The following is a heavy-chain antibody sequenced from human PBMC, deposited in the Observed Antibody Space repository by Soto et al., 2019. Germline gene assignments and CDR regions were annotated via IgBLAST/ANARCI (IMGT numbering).Heavy chain of an antibody. V-gene: IGHV1-18*01. Sequence: QVQLVQSGAEVKKPGASVKVSCKASGYTFTSYGISWVRQAPGQGLEWMGWISAYNGNTNYAQKLQGRVTMTTDTSTSKAYMELRSLRSDDTDVYYWARGGKYCSGGSCYSYYYYGMDVWGQGTTVTVSS. D-gene: IGHD2-15*01. CDR2: ISAYNGNT. CDR3: ARGGKYCSGGSCYSYYYYGMDV. CDR1: GYTFTSYG. J-gene: IGHJ6*02.